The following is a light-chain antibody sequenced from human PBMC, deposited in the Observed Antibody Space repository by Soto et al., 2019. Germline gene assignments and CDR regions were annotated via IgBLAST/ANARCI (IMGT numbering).Light chain of an antibody. V-gene: IGKV3-15*01. CDR1: QSVSSN. CDR2: GAS. Sequence: EIVVTQSPGTLSLSHGEGALLSCRASQSVSSNLAWYQQKPGQAPRLLIYGASTRATGIPARFSGSGSGTEFTLTISSLQSEDFAVYYCQQYNNWPITFGQGTRLEIK. CDR3: QQYNNWPIT. J-gene: IGKJ5*01.